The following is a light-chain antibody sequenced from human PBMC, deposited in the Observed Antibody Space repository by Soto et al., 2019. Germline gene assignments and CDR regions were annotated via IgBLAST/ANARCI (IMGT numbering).Light chain of an antibody. CDR2: DVS. Sequence: EIVLTQSPATLSLSPGERATLSCRASQSVSSYLAWYQQKPGQAPRLLIYDVSNRARGIPARFSGSGSGTDFSLTIRSLEPEDVGVYYCQQRSDWPPLLTFGQGTKLEIK. J-gene: IGKJ2*01. V-gene: IGKV3-11*01. CDR1: QSVSSY. CDR3: QQRSDWPPLLT.